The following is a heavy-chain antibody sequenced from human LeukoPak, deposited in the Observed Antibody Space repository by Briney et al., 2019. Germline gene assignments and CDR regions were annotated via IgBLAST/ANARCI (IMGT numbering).Heavy chain of an antibody. V-gene: IGHV1-46*01. J-gene: IGHJ4*02. CDR2: INPSGGST. CDR3: ARVSYGDFSKADPDFDY. Sequence: ASVKVSCKASGYTFTSYYMHWVRQAPGQGLEWMGIINPSGGSTSYAQKFQGRVTMTRDTSISTAYMELSRLRSDDTAVYYCARVSYGDFSKADPDFDYWGQGTLVTVSS. D-gene: IGHD4-17*01. CDR1: GYTFTSYY.